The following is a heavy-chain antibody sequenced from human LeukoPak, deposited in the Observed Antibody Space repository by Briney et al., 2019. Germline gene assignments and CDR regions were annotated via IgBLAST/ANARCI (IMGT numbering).Heavy chain of an antibody. V-gene: IGHV5-51*01. D-gene: IGHD4-11*01. J-gene: IGHJ4*02. Sequence: PGESLKISCETSGYNFATSWIAWVRQMPGKGLEWMGIIFPSDSDTRYSPSFQGQVTISADKSISTAYLQWSSLKASDTAMYYCARPDPSSYGVGVWGQGTLVTVSS. CDR3: ARPDPSSYGVGV. CDR2: IFPSDSDT. CDR1: GYNFATSW.